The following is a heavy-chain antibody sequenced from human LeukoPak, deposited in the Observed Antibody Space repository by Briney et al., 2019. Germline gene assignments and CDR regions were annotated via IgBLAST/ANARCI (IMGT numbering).Heavy chain of an antibody. CDR2: IYYSGST. CDR3: ARLRSGYDLFDY. V-gene: IGHV4-39*01. D-gene: IGHD5-12*01. J-gene: IGHJ4*02. CDR1: GGSISSYY. Sequence: SETLSLTCTVSGGSISSYYWGWIRQPPGKGLEWIGSIYYSGSTYYNPSLKSRVTISVDTSKNQFSLKLSSVTAADTAVYYCARLRSGYDLFDYWGQGTLVTVSS.